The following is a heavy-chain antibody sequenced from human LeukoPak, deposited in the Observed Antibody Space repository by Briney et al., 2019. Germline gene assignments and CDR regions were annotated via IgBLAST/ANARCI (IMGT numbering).Heavy chain of an antibody. CDR1: GFTFSGYS. D-gene: IGHD6-19*01. Sequence: GGSLRLSCAASGFTFSGYSMNWVRQAPGKGLEWVSSISSSSSYIYYADSVKGRFTISRDNAKNSLYLQMNSLRAEDTAVYYCARGGGIAVAGLDYWGQGTLVTVSS. V-gene: IGHV3-21*01. J-gene: IGHJ4*02. CDR2: ISSSSSYI. CDR3: ARGGGIAVAGLDY.